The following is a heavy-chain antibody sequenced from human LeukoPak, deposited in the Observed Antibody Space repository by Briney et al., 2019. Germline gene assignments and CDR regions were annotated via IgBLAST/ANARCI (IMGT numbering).Heavy chain of an antibody. CDR2: IYSGGST. J-gene: IGHJ4*02. V-gene: IGHV3-66*01. Sequence: GGSLRLSCAASEFTVSSNYMTWVRQAPGKGLEWVSVIYSGGSTYYADSVKGRFTISRDSSRNKLYLQMVSLRAEDTAVYYCAGDRYYDTTGYYYHDYWGQGTLVTVSS. CDR1: EFTVSSNY. CDR3: AGDRYYDTTGYYYHDY. D-gene: IGHD3-22*01.